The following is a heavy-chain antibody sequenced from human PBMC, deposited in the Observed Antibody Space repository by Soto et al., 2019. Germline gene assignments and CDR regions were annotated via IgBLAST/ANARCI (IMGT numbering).Heavy chain of an antibody. V-gene: IGHV1-8*01. J-gene: IGHJ4*02. Sequence: QVQLVQSGAEVKKPGASVKVSCKASGYTFTSYDINWVRQATGQGLEWMGWMNPNSGNTGYAQKFQGRVTMTRNTXXSTAYMELSSLRSEDTAVYYCAGRPRAVADKTLDYWGQGTLVTVSS. CDR1: GYTFTSYD. D-gene: IGHD6-19*01. CDR2: MNPNSGNT. CDR3: AGRPRAVADKTLDY.